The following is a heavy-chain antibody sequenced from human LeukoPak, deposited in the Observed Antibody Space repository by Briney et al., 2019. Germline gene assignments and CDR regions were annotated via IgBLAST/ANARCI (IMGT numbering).Heavy chain of an antibody. D-gene: IGHD3-22*01. J-gene: IGHJ4*02. CDR1: GFTFSTCG. CDR2: IRYDGSTT. CDR3: AKDVAHYYDSSSRLDY. Sequence: GGSLRLSCAAAGFTFSTCGMHWVRQSPGKGLGWVAFIRYDGSTTYYADSVKGRFTISRDNSKNTLYVQMNSLRTEDTAVYYCAKDVAHYYDSSSRLDYWGQGTLVTVSS. V-gene: IGHV3-30*02.